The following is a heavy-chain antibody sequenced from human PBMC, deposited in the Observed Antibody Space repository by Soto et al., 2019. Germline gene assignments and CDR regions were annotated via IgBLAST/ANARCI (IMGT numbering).Heavy chain of an antibody. J-gene: IGHJ4*02. CDR3: ASRGGYCSGGSCYRLDY. CDR1: GGTFSSYA. D-gene: IGHD2-15*01. CDR2: IIPIFGTA. Sequence: QVQLVQSGAEVKKPGSSVKVSCKASGGTFSSYAISWVRQAPGQGLEWMGGIIPIFGTANYAQKFQGRVTIPADESTSTAYMELSSLRSEDTAVYYCASRGGYCSGGSCYRLDYWGQGTLVTVSS. V-gene: IGHV1-69*01.